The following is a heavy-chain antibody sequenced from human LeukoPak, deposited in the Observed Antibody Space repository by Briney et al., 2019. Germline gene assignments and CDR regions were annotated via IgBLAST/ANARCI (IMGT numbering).Heavy chain of an antibody. J-gene: IGHJ4*02. Sequence: ASVKVSCKASGYTFTGYYMHWVRQAPGQGLEWMGIINPSGGSTSYAQKFQGRVTMTRDMSTSTVYMELSSLRSEDTAVYYCARDDPSSGWFDYWGQGTLVTVSS. CDR3: ARDDPSSGWFDY. V-gene: IGHV1-46*01. CDR1: GYTFTGYY. CDR2: INPSGGST. D-gene: IGHD6-19*01.